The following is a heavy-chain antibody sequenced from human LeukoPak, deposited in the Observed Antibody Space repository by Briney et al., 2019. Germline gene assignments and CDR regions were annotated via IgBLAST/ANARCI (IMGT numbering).Heavy chain of an antibody. Sequence: PSETLSLTCAVYGGSFSGYYWSWIRQPPGKGLEWIGEINHSGSTNYNPPLKSRVTISVDTSKNQLSLKLSSVTAADTAVYYCARRRRRYSSLGDAFDIWGQRTMVPVSS. CDR1: GGSFSGYY. CDR3: ARRRRRYSSLGDAFDI. J-gene: IGHJ3*02. CDR2: INHSGST. D-gene: IGHD5-18*01. V-gene: IGHV4-34*01.